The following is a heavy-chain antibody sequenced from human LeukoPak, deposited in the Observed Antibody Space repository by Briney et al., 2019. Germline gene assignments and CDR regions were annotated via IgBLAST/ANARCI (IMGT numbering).Heavy chain of an antibody. J-gene: IGHJ5*02. CDR3: ARSQVVAMVRGVNNSPGWFDP. CDR1: GGSISSYY. CDR2: IYTSGST. D-gene: IGHD3-10*01. V-gene: IGHV4-4*07. Sequence: SETLSLTCTVSGGSISSYYWSWIRQPAGKGLEWIGRIYTSGSTNYNPSLKSRVTISVDTSKNQFSLKLSSVTAADTAVYYCARSQVVAMVRGVNNSPGWFDPWGQGTLVTVSS.